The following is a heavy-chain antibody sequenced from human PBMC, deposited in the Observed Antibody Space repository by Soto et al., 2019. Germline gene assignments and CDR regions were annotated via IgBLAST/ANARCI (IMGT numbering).Heavy chain of an antibody. D-gene: IGHD3-22*01. CDR2: ISGSGGST. V-gene: IGHV3-23*01. Sequence: LRLSCAASGFTFSSYAMSWVRQAPGKGLEWVSAISGSGGSTYYADSVKGRFTISRDNSKNTLYLQMNSLRAEDTAVYYCAKDVYYYDSSGYLRFDYWGQGTLVTVSS. CDR3: AKDVYYYDSSGYLRFDY. J-gene: IGHJ4*02. CDR1: GFTFSSYA.